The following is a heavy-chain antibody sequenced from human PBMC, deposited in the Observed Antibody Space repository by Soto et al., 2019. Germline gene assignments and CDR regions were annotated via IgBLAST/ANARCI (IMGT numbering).Heavy chain of an antibody. Sequence: SETLSLTCTVSGGSISSYYWSWIRQPPGKGLEWIGYIYYSGSTNYNPSLKSRVTISVDTSKNQFSLKLSSVTAADTAVYYCARDRGSFDSGIDYWGQGTLVTVSS. CDR1: GGSISSYY. V-gene: IGHV4-59*01. D-gene: IGHD1-26*01. CDR2: IYYSGST. J-gene: IGHJ4*02. CDR3: ARDRGSFDSGIDY.